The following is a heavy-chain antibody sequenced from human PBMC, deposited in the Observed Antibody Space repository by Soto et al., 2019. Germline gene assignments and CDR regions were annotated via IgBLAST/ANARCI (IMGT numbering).Heavy chain of an antibody. CDR3: ARTKEEPNVLDAFDI. V-gene: IGHV3-66*01. CDR1: GFTVSTNY. J-gene: IGHJ3*02. CDR2: IYSAGNT. Sequence: GGSLRLSCAASGFTVSTNYMSWVRQAPRKGLEWVSIIYSAGNTYYTDSVKGRFTLSRDNSKNTLYLQMNSLRAEDTAVYYCARTKEEPNVLDAFDIWGQGTMVTVSS.